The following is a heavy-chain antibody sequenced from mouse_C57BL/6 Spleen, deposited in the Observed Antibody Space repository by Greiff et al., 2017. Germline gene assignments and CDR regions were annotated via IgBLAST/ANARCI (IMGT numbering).Heavy chain of an antibody. CDR3: ARSLGRWFAY. J-gene: IGHJ3*01. D-gene: IGHD4-1*01. CDR1: GYSFTGYY. V-gene: IGHV1-42*01. Sequence: EVQLQQSGPELVKPGASVKISCKASGYSFTGYYMNWVKQSPEKSLEWIGEINPSTGGTTYNQKFKAKATLTVDKSSSTAYMQLKSLTSEDSVVXYCARSLGRWFAYWGQGTLVTVSA. CDR2: INPSTGGT.